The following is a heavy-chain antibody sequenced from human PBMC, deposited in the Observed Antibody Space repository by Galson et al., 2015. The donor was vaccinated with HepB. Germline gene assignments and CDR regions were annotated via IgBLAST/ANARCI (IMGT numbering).Heavy chain of an antibody. CDR1: GFIFSNYG. CDR2: IWRDGTNK. D-gene: IGHD6-19*01. CDR3: VREHNSGWYLDH. Sequence: SLRLSCAASGFIFSNYGMHWVRQAPGKGLEWVALIWRDGTNKYHSDSGKGRFTISRDNSKNNLYLQMKSLRAEDPAVYYCVREHNSGWYLDHWGQGTLVTVSS. V-gene: IGHV3-33*01. J-gene: IGHJ4*02.